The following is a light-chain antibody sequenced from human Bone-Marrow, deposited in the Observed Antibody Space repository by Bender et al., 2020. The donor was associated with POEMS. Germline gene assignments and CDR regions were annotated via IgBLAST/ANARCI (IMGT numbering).Light chain of an antibody. Sequence: QSALTQPRSVSGSPGQSVTISCTGSSSNVGAYKYVSWFQQHPGKAPTLIIYDVNQRPSGVSNRFSGSKSDNTASLTISGLQAEDEADFYCCSYADNSVWVFGGGTKLTVL. CDR3: CSYADNSVWV. CDR1: SSNVGAYKY. CDR2: DVN. J-gene: IGLJ3*02. V-gene: IGLV2-11*01.